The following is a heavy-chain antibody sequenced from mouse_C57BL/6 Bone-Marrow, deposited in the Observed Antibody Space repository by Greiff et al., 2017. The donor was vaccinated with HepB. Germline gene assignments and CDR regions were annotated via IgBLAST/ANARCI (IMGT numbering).Heavy chain of an antibody. V-gene: IGHV1-59*01. CDR1: GYTFTSYW. J-gene: IGHJ4*01. CDR3: ARSDYYGSSYVGAMDY. CDR2: IDPFDSYT. D-gene: IGHD1-1*01. Sequence: QVQLQQPGAELVRPGTSVKLSCKASGYTFTSYWMHWVKQRPGQGLEWIGVIDPFDSYTNYNQKFKGKATLTVDTSSSTAYMQLSRLTSEDSAVYYCARSDYYGSSYVGAMDYWGQGTSVTVSS.